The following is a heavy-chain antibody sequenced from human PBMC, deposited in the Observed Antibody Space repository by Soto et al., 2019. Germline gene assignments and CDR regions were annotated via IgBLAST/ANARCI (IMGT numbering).Heavy chain of an antibody. CDR3: ARGGGYSFGYNWFDP. J-gene: IGHJ5*02. V-gene: IGHV4-59*01. CDR1: GGSISGYY. Sequence: SETLSLTCTVSGGSISGYYWSWIRQPPGKGLEWVGYIYNSGNTNYNPSLKSRVTISVDMSKNQFSLKLSSVTAADTAVYYCARGGGYSFGYNWFDPWGQGTLVTVSS. CDR2: IYNSGNT. D-gene: IGHD5-18*01.